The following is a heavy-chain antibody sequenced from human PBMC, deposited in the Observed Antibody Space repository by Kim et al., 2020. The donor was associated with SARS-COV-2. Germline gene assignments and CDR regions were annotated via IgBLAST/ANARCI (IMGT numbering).Heavy chain of an antibody. CDR2: ISSSSSYT. CDR3: ARVRRYYDSSGYADAFDI. D-gene: IGHD3-22*01. V-gene: IGHV3-11*05. CDR1: GFTFSDYY. Sequence: GGSLRLSCAASGFTFSDYYMSWIRQAPGKGLEWVAYISSSSSYTNYADSVKGRFTISRDNAKNSLYLQMNSLRAEDTAVYYCARVRRYYDSSGYADAFDIWGQGRMVTVSS. J-gene: IGHJ3*02.